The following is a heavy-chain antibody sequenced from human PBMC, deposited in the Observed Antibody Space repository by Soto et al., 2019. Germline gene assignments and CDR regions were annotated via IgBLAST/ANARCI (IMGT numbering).Heavy chain of an antibody. J-gene: IGHJ5*02. Sequence: PGESLKISGKGSGYSFTSYWITWVRQMPGKGLEWMGRIDPSDSYANYSPSFQGHVTFSADKSITTAYLQWRGLKASDTAMYYCARSAYSYGLADGDHWGQGTLVTVSS. D-gene: IGHD3-16*02. CDR2: IDPSDSYA. CDR1: GYSFTSYW. CDR3: ARSAYSYGLADGDH. V-gene: IGHV5-10-1*01.